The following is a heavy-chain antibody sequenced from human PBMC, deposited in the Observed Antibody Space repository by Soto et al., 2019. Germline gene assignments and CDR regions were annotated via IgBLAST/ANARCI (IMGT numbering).Heavy chain of an antibody. Sequence: PGGSLRLSCAASGFTFSSYGMHWVRQAPGKGLEWVAVISYERSNKYYADNVKGRFTISRDNSKNTLYLKMNSLRAEDTAVYFCVGTQMATTSYYYYYYGMDVWGQGTTVTVSS. D-gene: IGHD5-12*01. V-gene: IGHV3-30*03. CDR3: VGTQMATTSYYYYYYGMDV. J-gene: IGHJ6*02. CDR1: GFTFSSYG. CDR2: ISYERSNK.